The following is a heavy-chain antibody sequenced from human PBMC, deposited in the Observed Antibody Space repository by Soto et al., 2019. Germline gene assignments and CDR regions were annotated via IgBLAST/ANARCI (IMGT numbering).Heavy chain of an antibody. J-gene: IGHJ4*02. D-gene: IGHD6-13*01. CDR3: ARGVDSSTWSLY. V-gene: IGHV5-51*01. CDR1: GYSFTNYW. Sequence: VESLKISCKGSGYSFTNYWIGWVRQMPGKGLEWMGIVYPGDSNTIYSPSFRGQVTISADKSISTAYLQWSSLKASDTAIYYCARGVDSSTWSLYWGQGTLVTV. CDR2: VYPGDSNT.